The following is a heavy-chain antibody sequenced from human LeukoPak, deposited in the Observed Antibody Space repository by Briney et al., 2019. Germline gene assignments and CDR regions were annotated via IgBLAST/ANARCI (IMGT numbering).Heavy chain of an antibody. CDR2: IYNSGST. CDR3: AKAVAAAGRFGFDP. D-gene: IGHD6-13*01. V-gene: IGHV4-59*01. Sequence: PSETLSLTCTVSGGSIRSYYWSWFRQPPGKGLEWIGYIYNSGSTNYNPSLQSRVTISVDTSKNQFSLRLTSVTAADTAVYYCAKAVAAAGRFGFDPWGQGTLVTVSS. J-gene: IGHJ5*02. CDR1: GGSIRSYY.